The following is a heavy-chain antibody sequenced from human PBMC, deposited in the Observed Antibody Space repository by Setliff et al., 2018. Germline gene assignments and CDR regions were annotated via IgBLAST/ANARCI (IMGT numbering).Heavy chain of an antibody. CDR1: GFTFSKAW. D-gene: IGHD3-3*01. J-gene: IGHJ6*02. V-gene: IGHV3-23*01. CDR2: ISGSGGST. Sequence: GGSLRLSCAASGFTFSKAWMSWVRQAPGKGLEWVSAISGSGGSTYYADSVKGRFTISRDNSKNTLYLQMNSLRAEDTAVYYCAKGLRGVVYYYYGLDVWGQGTTVTVSS. CDR3: AKGLRGVVYYYYGLDV.